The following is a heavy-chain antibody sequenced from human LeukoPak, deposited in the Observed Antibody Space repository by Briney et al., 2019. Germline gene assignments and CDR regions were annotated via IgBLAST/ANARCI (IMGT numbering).Heavy chain of an antibody. CDR1: GDSVSGSFW. CDR3: ARDRGPFTIFGVVIIGAFDI. Sequence: SETLSLTCAVSGDSVSGSFWWSWVRQPPHKGLEWIGEIHHSGSSNYNPSLKSRVTISVDTSKNQFSLKLSSVTAADTAVYYCARDRGPFTIFGVVIIGAFDIWGQGTMVTVSS. CDR2: IHHSGSS. D-gene: IGHD3-3*01. J-gene: IGHJ3*02. V-gene: IGHV4-4*02.